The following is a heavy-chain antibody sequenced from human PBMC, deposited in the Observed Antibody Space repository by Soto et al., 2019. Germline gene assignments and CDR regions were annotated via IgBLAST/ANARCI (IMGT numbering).Heavy chain of an antibody. CDR2: TYYKSKWNN. J-gene: IGHJ6*02. V-gene: IGHV6-1*01. CDR1: GDSVSSNSAG. Sequence: SQTLSLTCVISGDSVSSNSAGWNWIRQSPSRGLEWLGRTYYKSKWNNDYALSVKSRITINPDTSKNQFSLHLYSVTPEDTAVYYRTGITWFRGMDVWGQGTTVTVYS. CDR3: TGITWFRGMDV. D-gene: IGHD3-10*01.